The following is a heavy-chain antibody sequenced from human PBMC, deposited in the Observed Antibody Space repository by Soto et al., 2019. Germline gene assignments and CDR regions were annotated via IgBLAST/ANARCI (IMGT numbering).Heavy chain of an antibody. CDR3: ARKDYYYGMDV. CDR1: GGSISSYY. V-gene: IGHV4-59*01. Sequence: PETLSLTCTVSGGSISSYYWIWIGRPPGKGLEWIGYIYYSGGTNYNPSLKSRVTISVDTSKNQFSLKLSSVTAADTAVYYCARKDYYYGMDVWGQGTTVTVSS. CDR2: IYYSGGT. J-gene: IGHJ6*02.